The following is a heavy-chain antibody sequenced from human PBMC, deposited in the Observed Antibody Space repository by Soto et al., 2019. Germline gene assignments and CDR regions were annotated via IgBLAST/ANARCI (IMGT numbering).Heavy chain of an antibody. Sequence: GGSLRLSCAASGFTFSSYGMHWVRQAPGKGLEWVAVISYDGSNKYYADSVKGRFTISRDNAKSSLYLQMNSLRAGDTAVYYCARDRGYCSGGTCYSVLDYWGQGTVVTVSS. CDR3: ARDRGYCSGGTCYSVLDY. CDR1: GFTFSSYG. V-gene: IGHV3-30*03. D-gene: IGHD2-15*01. J-gene: IGHJ4*02. CDR2: ISYDGSNK.